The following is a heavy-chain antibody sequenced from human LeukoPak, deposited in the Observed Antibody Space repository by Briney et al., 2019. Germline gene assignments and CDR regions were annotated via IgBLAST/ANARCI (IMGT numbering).Heavy chain of an antibody. CDR3: ARGRIAAAGSRGNWFDP. J-gene: IGHJ5*02. CDR2: INHSGST. Sequence: SETLSLTCAVYGGSFSGYCWSWIRQPPGKGLEWIGEINHSGSTNYNPSLKSRVTISVDTSKNQFSLKLSSATAADTAVYYCARGRIAAAGSRGNWFDPWGQGTLVTVPS. D-gene: IGHD6-13*01. V-gene: IGHV4-34*01. CDR1: GGSFSGYC.